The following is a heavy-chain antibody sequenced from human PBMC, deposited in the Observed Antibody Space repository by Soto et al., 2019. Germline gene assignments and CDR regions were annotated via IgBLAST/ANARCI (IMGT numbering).Heavy chain of an antibody. J-gene: IGHJ6*02. CDR1: GYTFTGYY. Sequence: ASVKVSCKASGYTFTGYYMHWVRQAPGQGLEWMGWINPNSGGTNYAQKFQGRVTMTRDTSISTAYMELSRLRSDDTAVYYCARERDSSSWYLQPYYYGTDVWGQGTTVTVSS. CDR3: ARERDSSSWYLQPYYYGTDV. V-gene: IGHV1-2*02. D-gene: IGHD6-13*01. CDR2: INPNSGGT.